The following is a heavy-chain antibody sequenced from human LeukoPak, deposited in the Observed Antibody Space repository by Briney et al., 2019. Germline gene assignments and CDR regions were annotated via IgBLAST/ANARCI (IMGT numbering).Heavy chain of an antibody. V-gene: IGHV3-7*01. Sequence: GGSLRLSCAASGFTFSDHWMTWVRQAPGKGLEWVATIKQDGSEKYSVDSVKGRFTISRDNAKKSLYLQMTSLRAEDTAVYYCARMGTGIDYWGQGTLVTVSS. CDR1: GFTFSDHW. CDR2: IKQDGSEK. CDR3: ARMGTGIDY. D-gene: IGHD7-27*01. J-gene: IGHJ4*02.